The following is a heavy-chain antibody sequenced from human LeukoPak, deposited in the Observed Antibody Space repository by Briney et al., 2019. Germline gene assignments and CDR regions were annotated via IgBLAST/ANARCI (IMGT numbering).Heavy chain of an antibody. CDR3: ARDPITYYDILTGYRTYYYYYMDV. J-gene: IGHJ6*03. D-gene: IGHD3-9*01. CDR1: GYTFTGYY. V-gene: IGHV1-2*02. CDR2: INPNRGGT. Sequence: ASVKVSCKASGYTFTGYYMHWVRQAPGQGLEWMGWINPNRGGTNYAQKFQGRVTMTRDTSISTAYMELSRLRSDDTAVYYCARDPITYYDILTGYRTYYYYYMDVWGKGTTVTVSS.